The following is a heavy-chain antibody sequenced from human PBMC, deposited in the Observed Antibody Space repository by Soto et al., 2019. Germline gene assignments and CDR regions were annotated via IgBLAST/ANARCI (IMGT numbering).Heavy chain of an antibody. J-gene: IGHJ3*01. CDR2: FYDLDDT. V-gene: IGHV3-53*01. CDR1: GLTVSGKKY. Sequence: GGSLRLSCAVSGLTVSGKKYVAWVRQAPGKGLEWVSGFYDLDDTYYADSLKGRFTTSGDSSRTIVYLQMNGLRPEDTAVYYCATWHLQEHAYDVWGQGTTVTVSS. CDR3: ATWHLQEHAYDV. D-gene: IGHD4-4*01.